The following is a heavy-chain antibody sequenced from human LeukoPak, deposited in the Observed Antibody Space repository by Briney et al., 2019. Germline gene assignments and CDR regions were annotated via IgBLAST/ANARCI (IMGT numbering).Heavy chain of an antibody. D-gene: IGHD6-6*01. CDR1: GYTFTSYY. Sequence: ASVKVSCKASGYTFTSYYMHWVRQAPGQGLEWMGIINPSGGSTTYAQKFQGRVTMTRDTSTSTVYMELSSLRSEDTAVYYCARAIWGGTIATRPGYWGQGTLITVSS. CDR3: ARAIWGGTIATRPGY. CDR2: INPSGGST. V-gene: IGHV1-46*01. J-gene: IGHJ4*02.